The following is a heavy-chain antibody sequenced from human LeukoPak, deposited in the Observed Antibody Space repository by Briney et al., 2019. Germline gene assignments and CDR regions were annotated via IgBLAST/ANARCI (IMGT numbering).Heavy chain of an antibody. J-gene: IGHJ3*02. CDR3: AKSNCYGLVDI. V-gene: IGHV4-34*01. CDR1: GGSFSGYY. CDR2: INHSGST. Sequence: SETLSLTCAVYGGSFSGYYWSWIRQPPGKGLEWIGEINHSGSTNYNPSLKSRVTISVDTSRNQFSLKLTSVTAADTAVYYCAKSNCYGLVDIWGQGTMVTVSS. D-gene: IGHD3-10*01.